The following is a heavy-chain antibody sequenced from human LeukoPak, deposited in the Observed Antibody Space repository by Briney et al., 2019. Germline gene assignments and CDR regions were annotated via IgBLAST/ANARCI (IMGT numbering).Heavy chain of an antibody. CDR2: IYPGDSDT. D-gene: IGHD2-2*01. V-gene: IGHV5-51*01. CDR3: ARTSLWDIVVVPAAKLDAFDI. Sequence: GESLKISCQGSGYSFTSYWIGWVRQMPGKGLEWMGIIYPGDSDTRYSPSFQGQVTISADKSISTAYLQWSSLKASDTAMYYCARTSLWDIVVVPAAKLDAFDIWGQGTMVTVSS. J-gene: IGHJ3*02. CDR1: GYSFTSYW.